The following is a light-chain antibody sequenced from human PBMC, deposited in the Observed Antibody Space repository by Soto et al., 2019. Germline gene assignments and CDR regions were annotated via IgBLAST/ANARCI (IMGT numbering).Light chain of an antibody. J-gene: IGLJ2*01. Sequence: QSARTQPASVSGSPGQSITNSCTGTSSDVGGYNYVSWNQQHPGKAPKLMIYDVSNRPSGVSNRFSGSKSGNTASLTISGLQAEDEADYYCSSYTSSSTLVFGGGTKLTVL. CDR3: SSYTSSSTLV. V-gene: IGLV2-14*01. CDR1: SSDVGGYNY. CDR2: DVS.